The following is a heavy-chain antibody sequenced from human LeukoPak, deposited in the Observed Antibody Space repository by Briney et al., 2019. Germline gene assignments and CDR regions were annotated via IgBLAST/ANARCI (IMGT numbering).Heavy chain of an antibody. Sequence: GGSLRLSCAASGFPFSGYWMDWVRQAPGKGMEWVANINQDGSEQHFADSVKGRFTISRDNAKNSLYLEMNSLGAEDTAIYYCSRSLDYWGQGALVTVSS. V-gene: IGHV3-7*01. CDR3: SRSLDY. CDR2: INQDGSEQ. J-gene: IGHJ4*02. CDR1: GFPFSGYW.